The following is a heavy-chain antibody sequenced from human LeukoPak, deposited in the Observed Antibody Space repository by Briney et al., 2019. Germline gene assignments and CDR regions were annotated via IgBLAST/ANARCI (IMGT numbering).Heavy chain of an antibody. CDR1: GFTFSSYS. CDR3: ARGLTIFGGYYFDY. D-gene: IGHD3-3*01. J-gene: IGHJ4*02. CDR2: ISSSSSYI. Sequence: GGSLRLSCAASGFTFSSYSMNWVRQAPGKGLEWVSSISSSSSYIYYADSVKGRFTISRDNAKDSLYLQMNSLRAEDTAVYYCARGLTIFGGYYFDYWGQGTLVTVSS. V-gene: IGHV3-21*01.